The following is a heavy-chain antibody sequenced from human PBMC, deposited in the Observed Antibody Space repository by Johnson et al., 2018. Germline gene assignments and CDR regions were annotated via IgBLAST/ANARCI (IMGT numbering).Heavy chain of an antibody. D-gene: IGHD2-15*01. CDR3: ARDGVVVAATPDAFDI. Sequence: EVQLVESGGGLVKPGGSLRLSCAASGFIFSSYSMNWVRQAPGKGLEWVSFISSSSSYIYYADSVKGRFTISRDNAKNSLYLQMNRLRAEDTAVYYCARDGVVVAATPDAFDIWGQGTMVTVSS. CDR1: GFIFSSYS. J-gene: IGHJ3*02. V-gene: IGHV3-21*01. CDR2: ISSSSSYI.